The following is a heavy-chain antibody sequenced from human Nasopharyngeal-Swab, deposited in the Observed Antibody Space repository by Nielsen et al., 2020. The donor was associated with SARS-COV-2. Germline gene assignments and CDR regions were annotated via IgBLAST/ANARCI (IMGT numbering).Heavy chain of an antibody. V-gene: IGHV3-11*04. CDR2: ISCSSSTI. CDR3: AKDQSINWFDP. J-gene: IGHJ5*02. D-gene: IGHD2-21*01. Sequence: WIRQPPGKGLEWVSYISCSSSTIYYADSVKGRFTISRDNSKNTLYLQMNSLRAEDTAVYYCAKDQSINWFDPWGQGTLVTVSS.